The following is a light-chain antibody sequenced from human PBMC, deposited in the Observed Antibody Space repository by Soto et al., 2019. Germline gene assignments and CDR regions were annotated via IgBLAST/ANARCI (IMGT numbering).Light chain of an antibody. CDR1: QSVGGNF. J-gene: IGKJ1*01. V-gene: IGKV3-20*01. Sequence: EIVLTQSPGTLSLSPGERATLSCRASQSVGGNFLAWYQQKVGQAPRLLIYGASKRPTGIPDRFSGSGSGTDFTLTIDRLEPEDYALYYCHHYGASPRTFGQGTKVDIK. CDR2: GAS. CDR3: HHYGASPRT.